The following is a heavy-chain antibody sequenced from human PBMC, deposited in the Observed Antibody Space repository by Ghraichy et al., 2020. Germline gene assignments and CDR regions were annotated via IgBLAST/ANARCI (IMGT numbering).Heavy chain of an antibody. V-gene: IGHV4-39*01. CDR1: GGSISSSSYY. CDR2: IYYSGST. J-gene: IGHJ3*02. CDR3: ARHLAVVYAFDI. Sequence: SQTLSLTCTVSGGSISSSSYYWGWIRQPPGKGLEWIGSIYYSGSTYYNPSLKSRVTISVDTSKNQFSLKLSSVTAADTAVYYCARHLAVVYAFDIWGQGTMVTVSS. D-gene: IGHD2-15*01.